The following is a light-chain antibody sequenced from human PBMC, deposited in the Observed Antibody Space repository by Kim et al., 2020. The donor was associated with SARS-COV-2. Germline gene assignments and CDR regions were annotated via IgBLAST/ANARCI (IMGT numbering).Light chain of an antibody. CDR3: AAGDDSLSGPI. CDR1: NSNIGNNA. V-gene: IGLV1-44*01. Sequence: GQAVTIPCSVSNSNIGNNAVNWYQHVPGAAPRLLIYNSYQRPSGVPDRFSGSKSGTSASLVIRGLQSEDEADYYCAAGDDSLSGPIFGGGTQLTVL. CDR2: NSY. J-gene: IGLJ7*01.